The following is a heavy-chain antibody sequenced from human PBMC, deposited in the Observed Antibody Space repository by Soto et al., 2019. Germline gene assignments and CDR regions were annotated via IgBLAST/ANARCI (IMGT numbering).Heavy chain of an antibody. J-gene: IGHJ6*02. Sequence: EVQLVESGGGLVQPGRSLRLSCVASGFTFDDYAMHWVRQAPGKGLEWVSGISWNSGNSDYADSVKGRFYISRDNAQNSLFLQMNNLRDEDTALYYCAKDLEQLLNRAYGMDVWGQGTTVTVSS. V-gene: IGHV3-9*01. CDR1: GFTFDDYA. D-gene: IGHD1-1*01. CDR3: AKDLEQLLNRAYGMDV. CDR2: ISWNSGNS.